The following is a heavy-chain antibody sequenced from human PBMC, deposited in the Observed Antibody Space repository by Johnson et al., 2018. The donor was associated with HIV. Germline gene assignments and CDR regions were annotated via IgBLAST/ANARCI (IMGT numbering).Heavy chain of an antibody. CDR1: GFTVRSNY. CDR2: IKKDGSEK. Sequence: VQLVESGGGLFQPGGSLRLSCAASGFTVRSNYMSWVRQAPGKGLEWVANIKKDGSEKYYAESVKGRFTISRDNSKNTLYLQMNSRRAEDTSVYYCAKRGSGWPSDALDIWGQGTMVTVSS. D-gene: IGHD6-19*01. V-gene: IGHV3-7*03. J-gene: IGHJ3*02. CDR3: AKRGSGWPSDALDI.